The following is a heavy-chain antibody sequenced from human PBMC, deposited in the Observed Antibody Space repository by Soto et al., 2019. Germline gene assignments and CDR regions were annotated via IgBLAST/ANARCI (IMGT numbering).Heavy chain of an antibody. Sequence: PGESLKISCKGSGYSFTSYWIAWVRQMPGRGLEWMGIIYPGDSDARYSPYFQGQVTMAAYKSVSTAYLQWSSLKASETAKYYCARPRSGGFRFEYYGMYVWGQGTTVTVAS. V-gene: IGHV5-51*01. D-gene: IGHD3-10*01. CDR3: ARPRSGGFRFEYYGMYV. CDR2: IYPGDSDA. J-gene: IGHJ6*01. CDR1: GYSFTSYW.